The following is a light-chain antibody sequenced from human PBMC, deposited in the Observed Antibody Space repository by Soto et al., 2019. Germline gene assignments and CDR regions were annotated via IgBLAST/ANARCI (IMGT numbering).Light chain of an antibody. CDR1: QSVVTS. V-gene: IGKV1-39*01. Sequence: DIQMTQSPSSLSASDGDRVTITCRARQSVVTSLNWYQQKPGEAPKLLIYAASSLRSGVPSRLSGSGAGTDLTFTISSLQPQEFANYYCHQSYTTSLSVGGVTKVDFK. CDR2: AAS. CDR3: HQSYTTSLS. J-gene: IGKJ4*01.